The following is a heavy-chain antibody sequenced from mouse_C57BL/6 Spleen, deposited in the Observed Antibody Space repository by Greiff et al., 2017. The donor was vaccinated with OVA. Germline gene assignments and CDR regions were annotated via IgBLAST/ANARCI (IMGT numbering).Heavy chain of an antibody. J-gene: IGHJ4*01. V-gene: IGHV1-26*01. CDR3: ARHGYDGSYAMDY. D-gene: IGHD2-2*01. Sequence: VQLQQSGPELVKPGASVKISCKASGYTFTDYYMNWVKQSPGKSLEWIGDINPNNGGTSYNQKFKGKATLTVDKSSSTAYMELRSLTSEDSAVYYCARHGYDGSYAMDYWGQGTSVTVSS. CDR1: GYTFTDYY. CDR2: INPNNGGT.